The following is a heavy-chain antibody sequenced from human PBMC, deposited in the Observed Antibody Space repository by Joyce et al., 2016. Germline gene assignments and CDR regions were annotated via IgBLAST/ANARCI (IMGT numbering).Heavy chain of an antibody. V-gene: IGHV3-30*18. CDR3: AKDVHYRDYTGSLDD. CDR2: ISDDGSIK. CDR1: GFTFSTYG. D-gene: IGHD4-17*01. J-gene: IGHJ4*02. Sequence: QVQLVESGGGVVQPGRSLRLSCAASGFTFSTYGMHWVRQAPGKGLEWVAVISDDGSIKYYADSVKGRFTSSRDSSKNTLYLQMNGLRVEDTAIYYCAKDVHYRDYTGSLDDWGQGTLVTVSS.